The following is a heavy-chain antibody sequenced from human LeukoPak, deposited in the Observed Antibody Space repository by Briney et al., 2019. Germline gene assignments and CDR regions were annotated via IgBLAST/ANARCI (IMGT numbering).Heavy chain of an antibody. Sequence: PSETLSLTCTVSGYSISSGFYWGWIRQPPGKGLEWIGSIYHSGSTYYNPSLKSRVTISVDTSKSQFSLKLSSVTAADTAVYYCARARNDGGSFDYWGQGTLVIVSS. CDR2: IYHSGST. V-gene: IGHV4-38-2*02. D-gene: IGHD1-1*01. J-gene: IGHJ4*02. CDR1: GYSISSGFY. CDR3: ARARNDGGSFDY.